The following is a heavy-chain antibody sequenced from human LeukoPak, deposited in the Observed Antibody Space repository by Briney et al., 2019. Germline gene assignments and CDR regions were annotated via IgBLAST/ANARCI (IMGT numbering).Heavy chain of an antibody. D-gene: IGHD3-10*01. CDR3: ARLEITMVQGSKDY. CDR1: GFTFSSYS. CDR2: IVSTTYT. Sequence: PGGSLRLSCAASGFTFSSYSMKWVRQAPGKGLGWVSSIVSTTYTYYAESVKGRFTISRDNAKNSLYLQMNSLRAEDTAVYYCARLEITMVQGSKDYWGQGTLVTVSS. V-gene: IGHV3-21*01. J-gene: IGHJ4*02.